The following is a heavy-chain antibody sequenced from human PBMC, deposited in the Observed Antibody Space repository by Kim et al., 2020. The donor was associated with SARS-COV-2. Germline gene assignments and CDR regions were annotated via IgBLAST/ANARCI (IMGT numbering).Heavy chain of an antibody. Sequence: KYYDDPVKARFTIPRDNSKNTRYLKMNSLRAEDTAVYYCAKAGVATEIDYWGQGTLVTVSS. V-gene: IGHV3-30*02. J-gene: IGHJ4*02. CDR2: K. CDR3: AKAGVATEIDY. D-gene: IGHD5-12*01.